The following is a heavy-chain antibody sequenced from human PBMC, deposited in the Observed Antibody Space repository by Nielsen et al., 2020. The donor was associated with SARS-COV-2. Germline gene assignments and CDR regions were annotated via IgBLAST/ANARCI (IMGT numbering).Heavy chain of an antibody. CDR2: IYYSGST. CDR1: GGSISSYY. D-gene: IGHD3-22*01. V-gene: IGHV4-59*08. CDR3: ARHVDYDSSGYYFQSAFDI. Sequence: SETLSLTCTVSGGSISSYYWSWIRQPPGTGLEWIGYIYYSGSTNYNPSLKSRVTISVDTSKNQFSLKLSSVTAADTAVYYCARHVDYDSSGYYFQSAFDIWGQGTMVTVSS. J-gene: IGHJ3*02.